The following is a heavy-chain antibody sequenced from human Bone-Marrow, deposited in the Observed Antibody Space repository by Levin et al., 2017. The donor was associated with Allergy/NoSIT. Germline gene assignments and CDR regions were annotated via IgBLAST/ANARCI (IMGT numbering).Heavy chain of an antibody. J-gene: IGHJ5*02. CDR1: GFPFSTSG. CDR2: ISGNGAGT. Sequence: LSLTCAASGFPFSTSGMNWVRQAPGKGLEWVSGISGNGAGTYYADSLKGRFTISRDNSKNTFYLQMNSLRAEDTAFYYCARGGTSTNYAPYNWFDRWGQGTLVTVSS. V-gene: IGHV3-23*01. CDR3: ARGGTSTNYAPYNWFDR. D-gene: IGHD2-8*01.